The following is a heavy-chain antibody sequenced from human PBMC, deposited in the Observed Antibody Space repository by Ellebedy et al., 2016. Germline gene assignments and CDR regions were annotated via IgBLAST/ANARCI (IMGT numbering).Heavy chain of an antibody. CDR1: GGSIRTTSYY. Sequence: GSLRLSCTISGGSIRTTSYYWAWIRQPPGKGLEWIGSVRYSGNTYSNPSLRSRLTMLADTSKNQFSLKLTSVTAADTAVYYCARAGVVVTAPGWFDPWGQGSLVTVSS. D-gene: IGHD2-21*02. J-gene: IGHJ5*02. CDR3: ARAGVVVTAPGWFDP. CDR2: VRYSGNT. V-gene: IGHV4-39*07.